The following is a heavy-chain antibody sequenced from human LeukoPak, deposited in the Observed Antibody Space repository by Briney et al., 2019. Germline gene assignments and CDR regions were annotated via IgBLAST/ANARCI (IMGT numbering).Heavy chain of an antibody. J-gene: IGHJ6*02. CDR3: ARHYSNFGTYAMDV. D-gene: IGHD4-11*01. CDR2: IDPSDSYT. Sequence: GESLRISCKGSEXSFTSYWSSWVRQMPGKGLEWMGRIDPSDSYTNYSPSFQGHVTISADKSISTAYLQWSSLKAPDTAMYYCARHYSNFGTYAMDVWGQGTTVTVAS. V-gene: IGHV5-10-1*01. CDR1: EXSFTSYW.